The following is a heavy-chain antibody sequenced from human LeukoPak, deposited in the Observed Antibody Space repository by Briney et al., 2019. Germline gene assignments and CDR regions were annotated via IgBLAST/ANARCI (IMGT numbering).Heavy chain of an antibody. Sequence: GGSLRLSCTASGFTFRNYAMHWVRQAPGKGLEGVAVISYAGNNKYYADSVKGRFTISRDNTKNTRYLQMNSLRAEDTAVYYCASCLEYCSSTSLGNDAFGIWGQGTVVTVSS. J-gene: IGHJ3*02. D-gene: IGHD2-2*01. CDR3: ASCLEYCSSTSLGNDAFGI. CDR2: ISYAGNNK. V-gene: IGHV3-30-3*01. CDR1: GFTFRNYA.